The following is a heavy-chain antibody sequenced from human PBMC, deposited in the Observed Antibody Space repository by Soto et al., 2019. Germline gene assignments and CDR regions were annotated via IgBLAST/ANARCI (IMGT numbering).Heavy chain of an antibody. Sequence: PGGYLRLSCAASGFTFSNYWMSWVRQAPGKGLEWVANIKDDGNEKYNVDSVKGRFTISRDNAQNSLYLQMNNLRVEDTAIYYCVRERVGWVICRGTSCIDYPGQGTLVT. CDR2: IKDDGNEK. J-gene: IGHJ4*02. CDR1: GFTFSNYW. D-gene: IGHD2-2*01. V-gene: IGHV3-7*03. CDR3: VRERVGWVICRGTSCIDY.